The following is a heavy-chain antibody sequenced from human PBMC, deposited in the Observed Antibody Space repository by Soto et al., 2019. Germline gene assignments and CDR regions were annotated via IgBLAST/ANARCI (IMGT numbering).Heavy chain of an antibody. J-gene: IGHJ3*02. D-gene: IGHD3-3*01. CDR2: ISGSGGST. V-gene: IGHV3-23*01. Sequence: GGSLRLSCAASGFTFSSYAMSWVRQAPGKGLEWVSAISGSGGSTYYADSVKGRFTISRDNSKNTLYLQMNSLRAEDTAVYYCAKDPHSPKYDFWSGYYPNDAFDIWGQGTMVTVSS. CDR3: AKDPHSPKYDFWSGYYPNDAFDI. CDR1: GFTFSSYA.